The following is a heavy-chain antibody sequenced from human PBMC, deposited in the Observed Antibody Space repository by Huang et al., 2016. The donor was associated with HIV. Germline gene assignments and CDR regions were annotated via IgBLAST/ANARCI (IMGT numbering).Heavy chain of an antibody. V-gene: IGHV3-7*01. CDR2: IKQDEREK. D-gene: IGHD1-7*01. CDR3: ATKTAAMDI. Sequence: VASGGRLVQPGGSIRLSCVGSTFRFGAYWMSWVRQSPGKGREWVANIKQDEREKYYVDSVKGRFNISRDKAKKVLFVEMNNVRVEDTATYYCATKTAAMDIWGQGTTVTVS. J-gene: IGHJ6*02. CDR1: TFRFGAYW.